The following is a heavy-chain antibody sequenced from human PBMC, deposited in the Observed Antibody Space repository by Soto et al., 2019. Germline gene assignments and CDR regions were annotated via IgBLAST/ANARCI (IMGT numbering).Heavy chain of an antibody. J-gene: IGHJ4*02. CDR3: VGSPNRYYFDY. Sequence: SETLSLTCTASGGSVSSRTYYWSWVRQPPGKELEWIGYIYYSGSANYNPSLKSRVTISLDTSTNQFSLKLRSVTAADTAVYYCVGSPNRYYFDYWGQGTLVTV. D-gene: IGHD3-10*01. CDR2: IYYSGSA. CDR1: GGSVSSRTYY. V-gene: IGHV4-61*01.